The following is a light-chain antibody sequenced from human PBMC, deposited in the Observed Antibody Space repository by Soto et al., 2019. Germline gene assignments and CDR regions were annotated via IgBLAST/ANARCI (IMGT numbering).Light chain of an antibody. CDR3: SSYTSSSTLLYV. CDR2: DVI. Sequence: QSARTQPASVSGSPGQSITISGTGTSIDVGGYNYVSWYQQHPGKAPKLMIYDVINRPSGVSNRFSGSKSGNTASLTISGLQAEDEADYYCSSYTSSSTLLYVFGTGTKLTVL. CDR1: SIDVGGYNY. V-gene: IGLV2-14*01. J-gene: IGLJ1*01.